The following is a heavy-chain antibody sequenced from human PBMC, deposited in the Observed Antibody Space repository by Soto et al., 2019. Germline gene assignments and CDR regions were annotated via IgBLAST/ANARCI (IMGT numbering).Heavy chain of an antibody. D-gene: IGHD3-16*01. V-gene: IGHV1-18*01. CDR2: INTYNGNT. CDR3: AMVDVYVTPSPQDV. Sequence: QVQLVQSGAEVKNPGASVKVSCKASGYTFTRYGIGWARQAPGQGLEWMGWINTYNGNTNYAHNVKGRATLTTDTSTSTAYMELRSLQSNDTAIYYCAMVDVYVTPSPQDVWGQGTTVIVSS. CDR1: GYTFTRYG. J-gene: IGHJ6*02.